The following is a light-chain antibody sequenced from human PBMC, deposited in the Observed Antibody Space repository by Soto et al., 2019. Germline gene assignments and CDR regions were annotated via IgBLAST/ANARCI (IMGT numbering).Light chain of an antibody. J-gene: IGLJ2*01. Sequence: QSALTQPASVSGSPGQSITISCTGTSSDVGGYNYVCWYQQHPGKAPKLIMHDVTNRPSGVSDRFSGSKSGNTASLSISGLQAEDEADYYCGSYTSSSTVLFGGGTKLTVL. CDR2: DVT. V-gene: IGLV2-14*01. CDR1: SSDVGGYNY. CDR3: GSYTSSSTVL.